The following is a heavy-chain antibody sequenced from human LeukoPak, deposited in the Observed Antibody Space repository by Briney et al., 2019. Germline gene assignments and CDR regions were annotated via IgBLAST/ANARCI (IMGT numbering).Heavy chain of an antibody. D-gene: IGHD6-13*01. V-gene: IGHV4-31*03. CDR2: IYCSGST. CDR1: GGSISSGGYY. Sequence: PSQTLSLTCTVSGGSISSGGYYWSWIRQHPGKGLEWIGYIYCSGSTYYNPSLKSRVTISVDTSKNQFSLKLSSVTAADTAVYYCARDHPRSSWYRAFDIWGQGTMVTVSS. J-gene: IGHJ3*02. CDR3: ARDHPRSSWYRAFDI.